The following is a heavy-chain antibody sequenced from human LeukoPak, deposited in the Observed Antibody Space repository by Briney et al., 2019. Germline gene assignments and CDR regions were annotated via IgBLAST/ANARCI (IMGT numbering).Heavy chain of an antibody. Sequence: TGGSLRLSCAASGFTFSSYAMSWVRQAPGKGLEWVSLISWNGGSTYYADSVKGRFTISRDNSKKSLYLQMNSLRAEDTALYYCAKSDAGTAEYYYYYMDVWGKGTTVTVSS. CDR2: ISWNGGST. CDR1: GFTFSSYA. D-gene: IGHD1-1*01. V-gene: IGHV3-43D*03. J-gene: IGHJ6*03. CDR3: AKSDAGTAEYYYYYMDV.